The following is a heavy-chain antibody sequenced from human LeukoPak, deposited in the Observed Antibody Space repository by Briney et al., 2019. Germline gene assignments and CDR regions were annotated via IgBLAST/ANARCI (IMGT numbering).Heavy chain of an antibody. CDR1: GFTFDDYA. CDR2: ISWDGGST. CDR3: AKGELGSLDY. D-gene: IGHD7-27*01. V-gene: IGHV3-43D*03. J-gene: IGHJ4*02. Sequence: PGGSLRLSCAASGFTFDDYAMHWVRDAPGKGVEWVSLISWDGGSTYYADSVKGRFTISRDNSKNSLYLQMNSLRAEDTALYYCAKGELGSLDYWGQGTLVTVSS.